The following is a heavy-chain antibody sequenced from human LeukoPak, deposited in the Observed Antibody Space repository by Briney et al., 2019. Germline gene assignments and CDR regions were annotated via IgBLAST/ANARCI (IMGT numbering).Heavy chain of an antibody. J-gene: IGHJ5*02. CDR2: IIPIFGTA. Sequence: SVKVSCKASGYTFTSYGISWVRQAPGQGLEWMGRIIPIFGTANYAQKFQGRVTITTDESTSTAYMELSSLRSEDTAVYYCARGPITMVRGVIINNWFDPWGQGTLVTVSS. CDR3: ARGPITMVRGVIINNWFDP. D-gene: IGHD3-10*01. V-gene: IGHV1-69*05. CDR1: GYTFTSYG.